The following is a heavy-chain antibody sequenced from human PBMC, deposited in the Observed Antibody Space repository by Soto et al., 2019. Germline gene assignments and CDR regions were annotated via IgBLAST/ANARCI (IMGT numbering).Heavy chain of an antibody. J-gene: IGHJ5*02. CDR3: ARDHYGSGSYLWAHWFDP. V-gene: IGHV4-30-4*01. CDR2: IYYSGST. Sequence: PSETLSLTCTVSGGSISSGDYYWSWIRQPPGKGLEWIGYIYYSGSTYYNPSLKSRVTISVDTSKNQFSLKLSSVTAADTAVYYCARDHYGSGSYLWAHWFDPWGQGPLVTVSS. CDR1: GGSISSGDYY. D-gene: IGHD3-10*01.